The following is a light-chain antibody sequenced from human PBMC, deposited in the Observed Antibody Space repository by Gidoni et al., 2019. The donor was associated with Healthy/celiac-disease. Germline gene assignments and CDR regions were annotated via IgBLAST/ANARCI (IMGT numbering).Light chain of an antibody. Sequence: SYELTQPPSVSVSPGQTASITCSGDKLGDKYACWYQQKPGQSPVLVIYQDSKRPSGIPERFSGSNSGNTATLTISGTQAMDEADYYCQAWDSSTAFYVVGTGTKVTVL. CDR1: KLGDKY. CDR3: QAWDSSTAFYV. CDR2: QDS. V-gene: IGLV3-1*01. J-gene: IGLJ1*01.